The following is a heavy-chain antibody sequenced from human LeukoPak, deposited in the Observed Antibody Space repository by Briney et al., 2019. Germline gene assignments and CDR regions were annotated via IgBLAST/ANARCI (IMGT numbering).Heavy chain of an antibody. D-gene: IGHD3-22*01. CDR3: ARRVYYYDSAPFDI. V-gene: IGHV4-61*01. Sequence: SETLSLTCTVSGGSVSSGSYYWSWIRQPPGKGLEWIGYIYYSGSAKYNPSLESRVTISVDTSRNQFSLKLSSVTAADTAVYYCARRVYYYDSAPFDIWGQGTMVTVSS. CDR1: GGSVSSGSYY. J-gene: IGHJ3*02. CDR2: IYYSGSA.